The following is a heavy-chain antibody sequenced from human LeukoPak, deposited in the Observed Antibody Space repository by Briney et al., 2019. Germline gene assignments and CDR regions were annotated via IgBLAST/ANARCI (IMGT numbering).Heavy chain of an antibody. Sequence: PSETLSLTCTVAGDSISSGGYYWNWIRQHPGKGLEWIGYIYYSGSTYYNPSLKSRVIISVDTSKNQFSLKLRSVTAADTAVYYCARESEGYSGYDLGLHFDYWGQGNLVTVSS. CDR3: ARESEGYSGYDLGLHFDY. D-gene: IGHD5-12*01. CDR2: IYYSGST. V-gene: IGHV4-31*03. CDR1: GDSISSGGYY. J-gene: IGHJ4*02.